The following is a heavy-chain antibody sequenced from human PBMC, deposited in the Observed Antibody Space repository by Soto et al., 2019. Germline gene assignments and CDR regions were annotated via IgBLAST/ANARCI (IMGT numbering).Heavy chain of an antibody. V-gene: IGHV3-53*02. CDR2: TFSGGNT. D-gene: IGHD2-21*01. J-gene: IGHJ6*02. CDR3: ARKPPSAIQGWAFGMDV. Sequence: ELQLVETGGGLIQTGGSLRLSCAASGFSISSNYIAWVRQPPGKGLEWVSTTFSGGNTEYAASVKGRCSISRDNYKNTLYLQMDSLRGEETAVYYCARKPPSAIQGWAFGMDVWGQGTTVSVSS. CDR1: GFSISSNY.